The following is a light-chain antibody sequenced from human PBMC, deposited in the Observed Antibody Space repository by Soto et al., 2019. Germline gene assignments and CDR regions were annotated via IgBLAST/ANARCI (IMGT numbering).Light chain of an antibody. V-gene: IGKV1-5*03. J-gene: IGKJ1*01. CDR2: KAS. CDR3: QDYNSYSEA. Sequence: SQMAQSGSTLSGSVEDRFTITCRASQTISSWLAWYQQKPGKAPKLLIYKASTLKSGVPSRFSGSGSGTEFTLTISSLQPDDFATYYCQDYNSYSEAFGQGTKVDI. CDR1: QTISSW.